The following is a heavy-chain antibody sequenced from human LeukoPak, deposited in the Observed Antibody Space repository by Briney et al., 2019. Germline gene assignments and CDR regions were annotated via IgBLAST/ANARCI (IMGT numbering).Heavy chain of an antibody. CDR2: ISYSGST. V-gene: IGHV4-30-4*08. J-gene: IGHJ4*02. Sequence: PSQTLSLTCTVSGGSITSVHYYWSWIRQPPGKGLEWIGYISYSGSTYYNPSLKSRVTISVDTSKNQFSLKLSSVTAADTAVYYCARGKPHGDYDYWGQGTLVTVSS. D-gene: IGHD4-17*01. CDR1: GGSITSVHYY. CDR3: ARGKPHGDYDY.